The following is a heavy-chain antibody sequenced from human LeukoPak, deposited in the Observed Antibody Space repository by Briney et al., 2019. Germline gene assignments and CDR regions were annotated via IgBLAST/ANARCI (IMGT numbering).Heavy chain of an antibody. CDR3: ARSFSSGSYWP. V-gene: IGHV4-59*01. CDR2: IYYSGST. CDR1: GGSISSYY. Sequence: SETLSLTCTVSGGSISSYYWSWIRQPPGKGLEWIGYIYYSGSTNYNPSLKSRVTISADTSKNQFSLKLSSVTAADTAVYYCARSFSSGSYWPWGQGTLVTVSS. J-gene: IGHJ5*02. D-gene: IGHD1-26*01.